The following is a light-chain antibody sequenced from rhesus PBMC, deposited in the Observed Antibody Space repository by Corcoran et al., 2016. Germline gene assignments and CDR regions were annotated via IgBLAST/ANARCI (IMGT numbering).Light chain of an antibody. V-gene: IGKV1-25*01. CDR1: QGITND. CDR3: QHYYSTPYS. Sequence: DIQMTQSPSSLSASVGDRVTITCRASQGITNDLAWYQQKPGETPKLLIYEASSLQSGIPSRFSGSRSGTDFTLTISSLQSEYFATYYCQHYYSTPYSFGQGTKVEIK. J-gene: IGKJ2*01. CDR2: EAS.